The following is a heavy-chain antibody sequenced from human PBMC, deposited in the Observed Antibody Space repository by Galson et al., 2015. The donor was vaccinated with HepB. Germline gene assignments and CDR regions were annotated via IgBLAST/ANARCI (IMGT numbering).Heavy chain of an antibody. Sequence: QSGAEVKQPGASVKVSCTASGYTFTSYGISWVRQAPGQGLEWMGWISAYNGNTNYAQKLQGRVTMTTDTSTSTAYMELRSLRSDDTAVYYCARDGNYYDSSGYYYLNYYYGMDVWGQGTTVTVSS. CDR1: GYTFTSYG. CDR3: ARDGNYYDSSGYYYLNYYYGMDV. J-gene: IGHJ6*02. V-gene: IGHV1-18*04. D-gene: IGHD3-22*01. CDR2: ISAYNGNT.